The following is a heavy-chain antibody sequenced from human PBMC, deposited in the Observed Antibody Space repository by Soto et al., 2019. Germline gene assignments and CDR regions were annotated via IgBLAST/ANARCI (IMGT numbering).Heavy chain of an antibody. CDR1: GFTFDDYA. CDR3: AKDSTPIHDYGDPFDY. D-gene: IGHD4-17*01. V-gene: IGHV3-9*01. CDR2: ISWNSGSI. Sequence: GESLRLSCAASGFTFDDYAMHWVRQAPGKGLEWVSGISWNSGSIGYADSVKGRFTISRDNAKNSLYLQMNSLRAEDTALYYCAKDSTPIHDYGDPFDYWGQGTLVTVSS. J-gene: IGHJ4*02.